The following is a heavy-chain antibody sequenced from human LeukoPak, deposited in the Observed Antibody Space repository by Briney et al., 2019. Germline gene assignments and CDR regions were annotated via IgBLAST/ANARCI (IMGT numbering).Heavy chain of an antibody. J-gene: IGHJ4*02. CDR3: AKSDSPYSSSWYPWGY. CDR1: GFTFSDYA. Sequence: GGSLRLSCAASGFTFSDYAMNWVRQAPGKGLEWVSTISGSGGNTYYAGSVKGRFTISRDNSKNTLYLQMNSLRAEDTAVYYCAKSDSPYSSSWYPWGYWGQGTLVTVSS. CDR2: ISGSGGNT. V-gene: IGHV3-23*01. D-gene: IGHD6-13*01.